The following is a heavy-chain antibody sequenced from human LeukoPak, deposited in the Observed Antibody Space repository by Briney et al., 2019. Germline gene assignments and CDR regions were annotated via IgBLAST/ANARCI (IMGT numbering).Heavy chain of an antibody. D-gene: IGHD3-3*01. J-gene: IGHJ6*03. V-gene: IGHV3-23*01. Sequence: RAGGSLRLSCAASGFTFSSYAMSWVRQAPGKGLEWVSAISGSGGSTYYADSVKGRFTISRDNSKNTLYLQMNSLRAEDTAVYYCANLVNYDFWSGDMDVWGKGTTVTVSS. CDR3: ANLVNYDFWSGDMDV. CDR1: GFTFSSYA. CDR2: ISGSGGST.